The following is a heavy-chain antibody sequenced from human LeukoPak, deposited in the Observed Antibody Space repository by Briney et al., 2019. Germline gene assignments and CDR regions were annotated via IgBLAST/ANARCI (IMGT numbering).Heavy chain of an antibody. D-gene: IGHD5-18*01. V-gene: IGHV1-69*13. J-gene: IGHJ4*02. CDR2: IIPIFGTA. CDR3: ARDRIYSYALSPFEW. CDR1: GITFSSYA. Sequence: ASVKVSCKTSGITFSSYAINWVRQAPGQGLEWMGGIIPIFGTANYGQKFQGRVTITADESTSTVNMEMSSLRSEDTAVYYCARDRIYSYALSPFEWWGQGTLVTVSS.